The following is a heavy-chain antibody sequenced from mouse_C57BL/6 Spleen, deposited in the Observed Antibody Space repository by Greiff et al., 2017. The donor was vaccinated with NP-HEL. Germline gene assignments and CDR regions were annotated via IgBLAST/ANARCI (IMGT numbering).Heavy chain of an antibody. J-gene: IGHJ3*01. CDR2: IGPGSGST. Sequence: PLQQSVSALVPPFSSFPLSFPSSVSPFPSSSLPFLPPMPGHGLEWIGKIGPGSGSTYYNEKFKGKATLTADKSSSTAYMQLSSLTSEDSAVYFCARSGTGTFFAYWGQGTLVTVSA. CDR1: VSPFPSSS. D-gene: IGHD4-1*01. CDR3: ARSGTGTFFAY. V-gene: IGHV1-77*01.